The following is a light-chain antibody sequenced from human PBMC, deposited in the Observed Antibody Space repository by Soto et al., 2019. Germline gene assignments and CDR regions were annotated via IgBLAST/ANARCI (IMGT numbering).Light chain of an antibody. CDR1: SSNTGAGYD. J-gene: IGLJ3*02. CDR3: QSFDSSLSGWV. V-gene: IGLV1-40*01. Sequence: QSVLTQPPSVSGAPGQRVTMSCTGSSSNTGAGYDVHWYQQLPGTAPKLLIYSNNNRPSGVPDRFSGSKSGTSASLAITGLQAEDEADYYCQSFDSSLSGWVFGGRTKLTVL. CDR2: SNN.